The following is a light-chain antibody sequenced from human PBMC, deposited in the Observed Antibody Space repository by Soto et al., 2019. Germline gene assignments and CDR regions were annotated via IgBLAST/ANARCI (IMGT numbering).Light chain of an antibody. CDR1: QSISDY. V-gene: IGKV1-39*01. J-gene: IGKJ3*01. Sequence: DIQMTQSPPSLSASVGDRVTISCRASQSISDYLNWYQQKPGKAPKLLIYSASSLQSGVPSRFSCSGSGTDFTLTINSLQPDDFATYSFQQSFSTPRYTFGPGTKVDI. CDR3: QQSFSTPRYT. CDR2: SAS.